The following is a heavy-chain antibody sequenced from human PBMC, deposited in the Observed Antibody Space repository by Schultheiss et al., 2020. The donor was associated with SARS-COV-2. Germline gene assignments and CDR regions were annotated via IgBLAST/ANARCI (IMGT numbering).Heavy chain of an antibody. V-gene: IGHV1-46*03. Sequence: ASVKVSCKASGYTFTRYYMHWVRQAPGQGLEWMGIINPSGGSTSYAQKFQGRVTMTRDTSTSTVYMELSSLRSEDTAVYYCARDLGYCSGGSCLSGYYYYGMDVWGQGTTVTVSS. CDR2: INPSGGST. CDR3: ARDLGYCSGGSCLSGYYYYGMDV. J-gene: IGHJ6*02. D-gene: IGHD2-15*01. CDR1: GYTFTRYY.